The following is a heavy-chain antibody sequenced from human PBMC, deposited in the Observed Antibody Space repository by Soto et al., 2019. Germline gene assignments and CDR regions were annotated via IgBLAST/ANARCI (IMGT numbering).Heavy chain of an antibody. CDR1: GGSISSYY. V-gene: IGHV4-59*01. CDR3: AREGAGARGRGVPLWYYGRGV. CDR2: IYYSGST. Sequence: PSETLSLTCTVSGGSISSYYWSWIRQPPGKGLEWIGYIYYSGSTTYNPSLKSRVTISVDTSKNQFSLKLSSVTAADTAVYYCAREGAGARGRGVPLWYYGRGVWGQGXTVTV. J-gene: IGHJ6*02. D-gene: IGHD3-10*01.